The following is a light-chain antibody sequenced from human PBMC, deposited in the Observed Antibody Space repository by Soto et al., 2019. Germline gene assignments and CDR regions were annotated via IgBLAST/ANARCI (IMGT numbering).Light chain of an antibody. V-gene: IGLV2-23*02. J-gene: IGLJ2*01. CDR1: SSDVGSYNL. CDR2: EVS. Sequence: QSALTQPASVSGSPGQSITISCTGTSSDVGSYNLVSWYQQHPGKAPKLMIYEVSKRPSGVSNRFSGSKSDNTASLTISGLQAEDEADYYCCSYAGSSTDVFGGGTKLTVL. CDR3: CSYAGSSTDV.